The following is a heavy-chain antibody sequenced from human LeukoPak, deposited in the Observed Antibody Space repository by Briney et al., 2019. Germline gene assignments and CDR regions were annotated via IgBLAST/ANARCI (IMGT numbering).Heavy chain of an antibody. CDR1: GFTFSSYG. CDR3: AKLGYSYGYYFDY. V-gene: IGHV3-30*18. Sequence: PEGSLRLSCAASGFTFSSYGMHWVRQAPGKGLEWVAVISYDGSNKYYADSVKGRFTISRDNSKNTLYLQMNSLRAEDTAVYYCAKLGYSYGYYFDYWGQGTLVTVSS. CDR2: ISYDGSNK. J-gene: IGHJ4*02. D-gene: IGHD5-18*01.